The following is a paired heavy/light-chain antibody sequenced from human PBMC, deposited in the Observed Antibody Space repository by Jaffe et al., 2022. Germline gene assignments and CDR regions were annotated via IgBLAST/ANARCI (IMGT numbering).Light chain of an antibody. V-gene: IGKV2-30*02. CDR2: KVS. Sequence: DVVMTQSPLSLPVTLGQPASISCRSSQSLVHSDGNTYLNWFQQRPGQSPRRLIYKVSNRDSGVPDRFSGSGSGTDFTLKISRVEAEDVGVYYCMQGTHWPLFTFGPGTKVDIK. CDR3: MQGTHWPLFT. J-gene: IGKJ3*01. CDR1: QSLVHSDGNTY.
Heavy chain of an antibody. D-gene: IGHD2-2*01. V-gene: IGHV4-39*01. Sequence: QLQLQESGPGLVKPSETLSLTCTVSGGSISSSSYYWGWIRQPPGKGLEWIGSIYYSGSTYYNPSLKSRVTISVDTSKNQFSLKLSSVTAADTAVYYCASLGEGSSLYCSSTSCYEEDYWGQGTLVTVSS. CDR3: ASLGEGSSLYCSSTSCYEEDY. CDR2: IYYSGST. CDR1: GGSISSSSYY. J-gene: IGHJ4*02.